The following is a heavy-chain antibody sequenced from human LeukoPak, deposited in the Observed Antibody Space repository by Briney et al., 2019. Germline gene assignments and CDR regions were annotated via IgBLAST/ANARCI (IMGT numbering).Heavy chain of an antibody. V-gene: IGHV3-9*01. D-gene: IGHD4-17*01. CDR1: GFSFGDYV. J-gene: IGHJ6*02. Sequence: GGSLRLSCAASGFSFGDYVMHWVRQAPGKGLEWVSGISWNSASIGYADSVKGRFTISRDNAKNSLYLQMNSLRVEDTALYYCAKDIRGATVTDYGMDVWGQGTTVTVSS. CDR2: ISWNSASI. CDR3: AKDIRGATVTDYGMDV.